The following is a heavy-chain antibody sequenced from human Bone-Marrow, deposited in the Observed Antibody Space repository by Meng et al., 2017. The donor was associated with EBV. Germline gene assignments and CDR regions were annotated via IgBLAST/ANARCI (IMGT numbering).Heavy chain of an antibody. V-gene: IGHV4-34*01. CDR1: GGSFSGYY. Sequence: QVQLQQLGAGLLKPSETLSLTCAVYGGSFSGYYWSWIRQPPGKGLEWIGEINHSGSTNYNPSLKSRVTISVDTSKNQFSLKLSSVTAADTAVYYCAREVYNWFDPWGQGTLVTVSS. CDR3: AREVYNWFDP. D-gene: IGHD6-6*01. CDR2: INHSGST. J-gene: IGHJ5*02.